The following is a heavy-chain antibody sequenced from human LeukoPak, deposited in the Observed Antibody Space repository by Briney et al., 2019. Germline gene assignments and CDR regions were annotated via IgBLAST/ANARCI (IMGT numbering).Heavy chain of an antibody. D-gene: IGHD3-10*01. J-gene: IGHJ4*02. CDR3: ARGYYYGSN. CDR1: GFTFSSYA. Sequence: PRGSLRLSCAASGFTFSSYAMHWVRQAPGKGLEWVILISYDGSSKYYADSVKGRFTISRDNSKNTLYLQMNSLRAEDTAVYYCARGYYYGSNWGQGTLVTVSS. CDR2: ISYDGSSK. V-gene: IGHV3-30-3*01.